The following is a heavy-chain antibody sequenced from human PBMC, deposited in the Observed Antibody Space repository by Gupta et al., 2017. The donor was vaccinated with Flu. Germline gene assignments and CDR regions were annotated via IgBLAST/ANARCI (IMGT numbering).Heavy chain of an antibody. Sequence: QVQLQQWGAGLLKPSETLSLTCAVYGGSFSGYYWSWIRQPPGKGLEWIGEIKHSGSTNYNPSLKSRVTISVDTSKNQFSLKLSSVTAADTAVYYCARDAMSSGWYVESDYWGQGTLVTVSS. D-gene: IGHD6-19*01. CDR3: ARDAMSSGWYVESDY. V-gene: IGHV4-34*01. CDR1: GGSFSGYY. CDR2: IKHSGST. J-gene: IGHJ4*02.